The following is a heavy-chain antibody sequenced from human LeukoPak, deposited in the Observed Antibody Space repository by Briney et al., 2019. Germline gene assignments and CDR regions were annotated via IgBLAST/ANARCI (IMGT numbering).Heavy chain of an antibody. Sequence: PGGSLRLSCAASGFTFSSYGMSWVRQAPGKGLEWVSAISGSGGSTYYADSVKGRFTISRDNSKNTLYLQMNSLRAEDTAVYYCAKVWYHDYGDYDYFDYWGQGTLVTVSS. V-gene: IGHV3-23*01. CDR2: ISGSGGST. J-gene: IGHJ4*02. CDR1: GFTFSSYG. D-gene: IGHD4-17*01. CDR3: AKVWYHDYGDYDYFDY.